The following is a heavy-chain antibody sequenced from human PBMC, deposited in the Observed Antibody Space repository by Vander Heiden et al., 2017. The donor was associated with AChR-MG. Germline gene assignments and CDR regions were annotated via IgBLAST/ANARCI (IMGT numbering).Heavy chain of an antibody. D-gene: IGHD2-8*02. J-gene: IGHJ4*02. CDR3: ARLVGGSEDY. CDR2: TDYRSKWHN. Sequence: QVQLQQSGPGLVKPSQTLSLTCAISGDSVPSKSAAWNWTRQSPSRGLEWLGRTDYRSKWHNDYALSVKNRITISPDTSKNKFSLQLNSVTPEDTAVYYCARLVGGSEDYWGQGTLVTVS. CDR1: GDSVPSKSAA. V-gene: IGHV6-1*01.